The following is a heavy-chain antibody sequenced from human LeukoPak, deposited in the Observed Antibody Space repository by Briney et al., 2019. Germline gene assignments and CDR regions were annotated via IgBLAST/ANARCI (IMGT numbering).Heavy chain of an antibody. CDR2: IRYDGSNK. CDR1: GFTFSSYG. D-gene: IGHD6-19*01. V-gene: IGHV3-30*02. CDR3: AKEGYSSGWRPDFFDY. Sequence: GGSLRLSCAASGFTFSSYGMHWVRQAPGKGLEWVAFIRYDGSNKYYADSVKGRFTISRDNSKTTLYLQMNSLRAEDTAVYYCAKEGYSSGWRPDFFDYWGQGTLVTVSS. J-gene: IGHJ4*02.